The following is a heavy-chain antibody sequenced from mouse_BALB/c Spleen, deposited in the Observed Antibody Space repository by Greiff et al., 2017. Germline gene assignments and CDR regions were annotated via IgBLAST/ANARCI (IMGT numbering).Heavy chain of an antibody. CDR3: ARSGAGTSGFAY. Sequence: VQLQQSGPELVKPGASVKMSCKASGYTFTSYTMHWVKQRPGQGLEWIGYINPSSGYTNYNQKFKDKATLTADKSSSTAYMQLSSLTSEDSAVYYCARSGAGTSGFAYWGQGTLVTVSA. V-gene: IGHV1S26*01. D-gene: IGHD4-1*01. CDR2: INPSSGYT. J-gene: IGHJ3*01. CDR1: GYTFTSYT.